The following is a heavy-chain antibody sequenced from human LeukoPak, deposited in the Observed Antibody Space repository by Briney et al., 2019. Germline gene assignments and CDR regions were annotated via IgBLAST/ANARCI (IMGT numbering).Heavy chain of an antibody. J-gene: IGHJ4*02. CDR2: ISGSGGST. CDR3: ARAHYYDSSGYDY. CDR1: GFTFSSYA. Sequence: GGSLRLSCAASGFTFSSYAMSWVRQAPGKGLEWVSAISGSGGSTYYADSVKGRFTISRDNAKNSLYLQMNSLRAEDTAVYYCARAHYYDSSGYDYWGQGTLVTVSS. V-gene: IGHV3-23*01. D-gene: IGHD3-22*01.